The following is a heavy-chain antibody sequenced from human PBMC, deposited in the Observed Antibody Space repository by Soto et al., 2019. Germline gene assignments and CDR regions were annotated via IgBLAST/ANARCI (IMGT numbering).Heavy chain of an antibody. J-gene: IGHJ4*02. CDR3: VRADIYYDSSGSNLGYFDY. Sequence: QVQLQESGPGLVKPSETLSLTCTVSGGSISSYYWSWIRQPPGKGLEWIGYIYYSGSTNYNPSLKSRVTISVDTSKNQFSLKLSSVTAADTAVYYCVRADIYYDSSGSNLGYFDYWGQGTLVTVSS. CDR2: IYYSGST. D-gene: IGHD3-22*01. CDR1: GGSISSYY. V-gene: IGHV4-59*01.